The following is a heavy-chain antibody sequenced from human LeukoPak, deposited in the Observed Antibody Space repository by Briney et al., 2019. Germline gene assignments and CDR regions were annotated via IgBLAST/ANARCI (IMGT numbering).Heavy chain of an antibody. CDR1: GFTFSSYA. J-gene: IGHJ6*02. D-gene: IGHD4-17*01. V-gene: IGHV3-49*04. Sequence: GGSLRLSCAASGFTFSSYAMSWVRQAPGKGLEWVGFIRSKAYGGTTEYAASVKGRFTISRDDSKSIAYLQMNSLKTEDTAVYYCTREGYGDYYGMDVWGQGTRSPSP. CDR2: IRSKAYGGTT. CDR3: TREGYGDYYGMDV.